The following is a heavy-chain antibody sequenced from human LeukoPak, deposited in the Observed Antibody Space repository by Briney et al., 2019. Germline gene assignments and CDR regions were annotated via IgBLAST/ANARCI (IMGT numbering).Heavy chain of an antibody. Sequence: PSETLSHTCTVSGGSISSSSYYWGWIRQPPGKGLEWIGSIYYSGSTYYNPSLKSRVTISVDTSKNQFSLKLSSVTAADTAVYYCARDRGAMVRGVIDYWGQGTLVTVSS. CDR1: GGSISSSSYY. CDR2: IYYSGST. CDR3: ARDRGAMVRGVIDY. D-gene: IGHD3-10*01. J-gene: IGHJ4*02. V-gene: IGHV4-39*02.